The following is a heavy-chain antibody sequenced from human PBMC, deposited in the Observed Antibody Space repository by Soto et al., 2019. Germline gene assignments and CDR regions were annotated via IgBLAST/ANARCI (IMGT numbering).Heavy chain of an antibody. CDR3: AREIAAAGSDDAFDI. Sequence: SETLSLTCTVSGGSISSGGYYWSWIRQHPGKGLEWIGYIYYSGSTYYNPSLKSRVTISVDTSKNQFSLKLSSVTAADTAVYYCAREIAAAGSDDAFDIWGQGTVVTVSS. J-gene: IGHJ3*02. V-gene: IGHV4-31*03. CDR2: IYYSGST. D-gene: IGHD6-13*01. CDR1: GGSISSGGYY.